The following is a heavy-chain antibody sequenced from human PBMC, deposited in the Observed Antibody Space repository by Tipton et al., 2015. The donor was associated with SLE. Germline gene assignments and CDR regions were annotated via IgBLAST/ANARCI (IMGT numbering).Heavy chain of an antibody. CDR3: ARLPTGYPNWFDP. CDR1: FGSITSSGSS. J-gene: IGHJ5*02. Sequence: TLSLTCTVSFGSITSSGSSWGWVRQPPGKRLEWIGTFHSTGNTYYNPSLLSRVTISLDTPKNQFFLKLSSVTAADTAIYYCARLPTGYPNWFDPWGQGTLVTVSS. CDR2: FHSTGNT. V-gene: IGHV4-39*07. D-gene: IGHD3-9*01.